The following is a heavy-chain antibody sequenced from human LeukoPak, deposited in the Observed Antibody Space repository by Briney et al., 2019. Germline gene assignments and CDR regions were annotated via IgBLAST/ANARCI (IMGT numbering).Heavy chain of an antibody. Sequence: PSETLSLTCGVYGGSFSGYYWSWLRQPPGKGLEWIGEINHSGSTNYNPSLKSQVTISVDTSKNQFSLKLSSVTAADTAVYYCARGVCCSSTSCPEHDYWGQGTLVTVSS. J-gene: IGHJ4*02. CDR3: ARGVCCSSTSCPEHDY. D-gene: IGHD2-2*01. CDR1: GGSFSGYY. V-gene: IGHV4-34*01. CDR2: INHSGST.